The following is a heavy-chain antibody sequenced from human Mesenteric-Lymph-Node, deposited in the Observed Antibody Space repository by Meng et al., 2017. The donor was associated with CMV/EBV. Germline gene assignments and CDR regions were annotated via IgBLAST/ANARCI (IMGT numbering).Heavy chain of an antibody. D-gene: IGHD1-7*01. CDR3: ARNKDIVNWNYRNWFDP. CDR2: INPSGGST. J-gene: IGHJ5*02. Sequence: ASVKVSCKASGYTFTGYYMHWVRQAPGQGLEWMGIINPSGGSTSYAQKFQGRVTMTRDTSTSTVYMELSSLRSEDTAVYYCARNKDIVNWNYRNWFDPWGQGTLVTVSS. CDR1: GYTFTGYY. V-gene: IGHV1-46*01.